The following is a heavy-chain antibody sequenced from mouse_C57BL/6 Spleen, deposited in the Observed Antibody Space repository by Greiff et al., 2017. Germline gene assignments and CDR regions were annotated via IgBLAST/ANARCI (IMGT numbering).Heavy chain of an antibody. CDR2: IWRGGST. V-gene: IGHV2-5*01. CDR3: AKAHYSNYGAMDY. D-gene: IGHD2-5*01. CDR1: GFSLTSYG. Sequence: VKLVESGPGLVQPSQSLSITCTVSGFSLTSYGVHWVRQSPGKGLEWLGVIWRGGSTDYNAAFMSRLSITKDNSKSQVFFKMNSLQADDTAIYYCAKAHYSNYGAMDYWGQGTSVTVSS. J-gene: IGHJ4*01.